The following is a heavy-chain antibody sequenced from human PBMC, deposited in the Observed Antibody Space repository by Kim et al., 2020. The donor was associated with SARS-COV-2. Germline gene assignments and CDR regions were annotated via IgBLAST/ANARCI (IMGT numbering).Heavy chain of an antibody. V-gene: IGHV4-39*01. CDR1: GGSISSSSYY. J-gene: IGHJ4*02. Sequence: SETLSLTCTVSGGSISSSSYYWGWIRQPPGKGLEWIGSIYYSGSTYYNPSLKSRVTISVDTSKNQFSLKLSSVTAADTAVYYCARVFTVVTRWYFDYWGQGTLVTVSS. CDR3: ARVFTVVTRWYFDY. D-gene: IGHD2-21*02. CDR2: IYYSGST.